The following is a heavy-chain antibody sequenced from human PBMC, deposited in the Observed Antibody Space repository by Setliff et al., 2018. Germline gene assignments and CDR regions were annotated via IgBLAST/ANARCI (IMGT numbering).Heavy chain of an antibody. Sequence: GGSLRLSCAASGFTFNNFAMHWVRQAPGKGLEWVAVIWYDGSNKYYADSVKGRFTISRDNSKNTLYLQMNSLRAEDTAVYYCAKDRLTRGSAFDIWGQGTMVT. CDR1: GFTFNNFA. V-gene: IGHV3-33*06. J-gene: IGHJ3*02. CDR2: IWYDGSNK. CDR3: AKDRLTRGSAFDI. D-gene: IGHD3-10*01.